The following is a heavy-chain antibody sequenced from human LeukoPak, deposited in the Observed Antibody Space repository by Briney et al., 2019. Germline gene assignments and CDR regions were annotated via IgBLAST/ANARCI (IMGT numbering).Heavy chain of an antibody. CDR1: GYTFTSYD. CDR2: MNPNSGNT. Sequence: ASVKVSCKASGYTFTSYDINWVRQATGQGLEWMGWMNPNSGNTGYAQKFQGRVTMTRNTSISTAYMELSSLRSEDTAVYYCARAVAGTIEFDYWGQGTLVTVSS. D-gene: IGHD6-19*01. J-gene: IGHJ4*02. CDR3: ARAVAGTIEFDY. V-gene: IGHV1-8*01.